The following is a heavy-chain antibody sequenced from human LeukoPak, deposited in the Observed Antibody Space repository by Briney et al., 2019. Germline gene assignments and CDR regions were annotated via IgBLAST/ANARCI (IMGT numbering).Heavy chain of an antibody. V-gene: IGHV1-69*04. Sequence: SVKVSCKASGGTFSSYAISWVRQAPGQGLEWMGRIIPILGIANYAQKFQGRVTITADKSTSTAYMELSSLRSEDTAVYYCARDLYDFWSGSSYYYGMDVWDQGTTVTVSS. CDR3: ARDLYDFWSGSSYYYGMDV. CDR1: GGTFSSYA. CDR2: IIPILGIA. D-gene: IGHD3-3*01. J-gene: IGHJ6*02.